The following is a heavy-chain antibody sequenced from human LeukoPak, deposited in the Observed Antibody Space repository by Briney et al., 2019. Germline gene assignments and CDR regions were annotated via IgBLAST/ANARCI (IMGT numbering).Heavy chain of an antibody. D-gene: IGHD5-12*01. CDR1: GFTFSGYG. CDR3: ANDGSGLTSYFDQ. CDR2: ISYDGSNQ. V-gene: IGHV3-30*18. Sequence: PGRSLRLSCAASGFTFSGYGMHWVRQTPGKRLEWVAVISYDGSNQYYADSVKGRFTISRDNSKNTMYLQMSSLRAADTALYYCANDGSGLTSYFDQWGQGTLVTVSS. J-gene: IGHJ4*02.